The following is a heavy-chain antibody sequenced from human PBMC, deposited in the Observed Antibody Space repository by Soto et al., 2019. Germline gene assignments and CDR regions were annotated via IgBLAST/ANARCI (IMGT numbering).Heavy chain of an antibody. Sequence: GGSLRLSCAASGFTFSSYAMTWVRQAPGKGLEWVATIRGSGGSTYYGDSVKGRFTISRDTSKNTIYLQMNSLRAEDTAVYYCAKVANFDYWGQGTLVTVSS. CDR3: AKVANFDY. V-gene: IGHV3-23*01. J-gene: IGHJ4*02. CDR1: GFTFSSYA. CDR2: IRGSGGST.